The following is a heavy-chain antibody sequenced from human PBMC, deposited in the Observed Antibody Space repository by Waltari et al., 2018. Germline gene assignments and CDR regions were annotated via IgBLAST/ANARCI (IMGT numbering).Heavy chain of an antibody. Sequence: QVQLVQSGAEVKKPGASVKVSCTASGYTFTGYSMHWVPQARGQGLEWMGWINPNSGGTKYAKKFQGRVTMTRDTSISTAYMELSRLRSDDTAVYYCARGQWLARDAFDIWGQGTMVTVSS. D-gene: IGHD6-19*01. CDR1: GYTFTGYS. CDR3: ARGQWLARDAFDI. CDR2: INPNSGGT. V-gene: IGHV1-2*02. J-gene: IGHJ3*02.